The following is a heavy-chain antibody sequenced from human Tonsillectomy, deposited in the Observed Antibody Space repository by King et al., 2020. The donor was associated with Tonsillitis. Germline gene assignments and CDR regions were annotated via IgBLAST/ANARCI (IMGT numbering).Heavy chain of an antibody. D-gene: IGHD3-22*01. CDR3: AKNEFNDRLGAFEF. V-gene: IGHV3-23*04. CDR2: IDDSGTTT. Sequence: VQLVESGGGLVQPGGSLRLSCAASGFTYSINAMSWVRQAPGKGLEWVSTIDDSGTTTHYADSVKGRFTISRDNSKNTLSLQMDTLRAEDTALYYCAKNEFNDRLGAFEFWGRGTMVTVSS. J-gene: IGHJ3*01. CDR1: GFTYSINA.